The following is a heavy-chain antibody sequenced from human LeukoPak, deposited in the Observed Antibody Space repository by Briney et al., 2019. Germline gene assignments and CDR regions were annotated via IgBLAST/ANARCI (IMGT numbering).Heavy chain of an antibody. CDR2: IYYSGST. Sequence: SETLSLTCTVSGGSISSSSYYWGWIRQPPGKGLEWIGSIYYSGSTYYNPSLKSRVTISVDTSKNQFSLKLSSVTAVDTAVYYCARKENVYYYFDYWGQGTLVTVSS. D-gene: IGHD3-10*01. CDR3: ARKENVYYYFDY. J-gene: IGHJ4*02. V-gene: IGHV4-39*07. CDR1: GGSISSSSYY.